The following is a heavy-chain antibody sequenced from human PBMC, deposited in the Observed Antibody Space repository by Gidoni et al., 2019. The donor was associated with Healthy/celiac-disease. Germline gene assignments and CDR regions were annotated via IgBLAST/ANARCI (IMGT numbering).Heavy chain of an antibody. CDR2: ISGSGGST. D-gene: IGHD3-3*01. CDR1: GFPFSSYA. CDR3: AKDLFGVVIPNSLLDY. J-gene: IGHJ4*02. Sequence: EVQLLESGGGLVQPGGSLRLSCAASGFPFSSYAMSWVRQAPGKGLEWVSAISGSGGSTYYADSVKGRFTISRDNSKNTLYLQMNSLRAEDTAVYYCAKDLFGVVIPNSLLDYWGQGTLVTVSS. V-gene: IGHV3-23*01.